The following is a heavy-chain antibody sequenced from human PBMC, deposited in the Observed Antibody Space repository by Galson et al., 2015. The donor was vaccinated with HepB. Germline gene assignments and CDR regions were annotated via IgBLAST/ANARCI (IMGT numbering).Heavy chain of an antibody. CDR3: AATYYDFWSAPDV. CDR1: GGTFSNYA. Sequence: SVKVSCKASGGTFSNYAFSWVRQAPGQGLEWMGGIIPIFGSANYAQKFQARVTITADESTSTVYMELSSLKSEDTAVYYCAATYYDFWSAPDVWGHGTTVTVSS. D-gene: IGHD3-3*01. CDR2: IIPIFGSA. V-gene: IGHV1-69*13. J-gene: IGHJ6*02.